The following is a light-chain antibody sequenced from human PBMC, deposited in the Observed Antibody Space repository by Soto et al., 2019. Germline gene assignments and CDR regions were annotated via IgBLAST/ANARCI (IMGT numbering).Light chain of an antibody. Sequence: VLTQSPGSLSLSPGERATLSCRASQSISSTYLAWYQQKPGQAPRLLIYGASSRATGIPDRFSGSGSGTDFTLTISRLEPEDFAVYYCQQYGSSPWTFGQGTKVPIK. V-gene: IGKV3-20*01. CDR1: QSISSTY. CDR3: QQYGSSPWT. CDR2: GAS. J-gene: IGKJ1*01.